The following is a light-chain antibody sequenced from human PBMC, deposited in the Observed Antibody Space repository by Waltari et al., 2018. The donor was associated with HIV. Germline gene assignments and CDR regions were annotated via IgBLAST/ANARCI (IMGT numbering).Light chain of an antibody. V-gene: IGLV1-40*01. CDR1: RSNTGAGFD. J-gene: IGLJ2*01. CDR2: DNS. CDR3: RSYDMSQCGSLV. Sequence: QSVLTQPPSVSGAPGPRVTIACPGTRSNTGAGFDVHWFQQIPGNAPKLLICDNSIRRSGVPERFSRAKAGTSASLAITGVQSEDEADYYCRSYDMSQCGSLVIGGGTKLTVL.